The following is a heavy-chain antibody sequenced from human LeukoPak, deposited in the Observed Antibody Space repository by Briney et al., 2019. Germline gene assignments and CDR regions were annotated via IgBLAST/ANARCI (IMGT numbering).Heavy chain of an antibody. CDR2: FSTSGNT. D-gene: IGHD3-10*01. J-gene: IGHJ6*03. V-gene: IGHV4-4*07. CDR3: GRDYGSGSSRRNNYYMDV. CDR1: CGSISRYY. Sequence: KPSEILSLTCTVSCGSISRYYWSWVRETAGKGMEWIGGFSTSGNTNYNPSLKSRVTISVEKSKNQFSLKLSSVTAADTAVYYCGRDYGSGSSRRNNYYMDVWGKGTTVTVSS.